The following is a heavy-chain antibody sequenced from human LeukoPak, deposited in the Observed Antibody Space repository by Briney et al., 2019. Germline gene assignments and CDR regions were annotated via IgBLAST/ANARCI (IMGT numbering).Heavy chain of an antibody. Sequence: GASVKVSSKASVYTFTTNGISGVRQAPGKGLEGMGWITAYNGNTNYAQKLQGRVTMTTDTSTSTAYMELRSLRSDDTAVYYCARGWSTVPTDYWGQGTLVTVSS. CDR3: ARGWSTVPTDY. D-gene: IGHD4-17*01. J-gene: IGHJ4*02. CDR2: ITAYNGNT. V-gene: IGHV1-18*04. CDR1: VYTFTTNG.